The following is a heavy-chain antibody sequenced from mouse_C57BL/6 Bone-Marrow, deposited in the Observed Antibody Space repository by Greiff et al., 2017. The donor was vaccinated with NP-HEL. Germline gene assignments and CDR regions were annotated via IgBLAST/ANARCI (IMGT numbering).Heavy chain of an antibody. Sequence: EVQLQQSGPVLVKPGASVKMSCKASGYTFTDYYMNWVKQSHGKSLEWIGGINPDNGGTSYNQKFKGKATLTVDKSSSTAYMELNSLTSEDSAVYYCARMKTYNGNGWFAYWGQGTLVTVSA. CDR2: INPDNGGT. D-gene: IGHD2-10*01. J-gene: IGHJ3*01. V-gene: IGHV1-19*01. CDR1: GYTFTDYY. CDR3: ARMKTYNGNGWFAY.